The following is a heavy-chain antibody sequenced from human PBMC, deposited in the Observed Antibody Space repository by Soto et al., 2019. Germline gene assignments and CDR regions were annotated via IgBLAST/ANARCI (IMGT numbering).Heavy chain of an antibody. J-gene: IGHJ1*01. V-gene: IGHV3-23*01. CDR3: AKAEYQLLQDGLDAEYFQH. CDR1: GFTFSSYA. D-gene: IGHD2-2*01. CDR2: ISGSGGST. Sequence: GGSLRLSCAASGFTFSSYAMSWVRQAPGKGLEWVSAISGSGGSTYYADSVKGRFTISRDNSKNTLYLQMNSLRAEDTAVYYCAKAEYQLLQDGLDAEYFQHWGQGTLVTVSS.